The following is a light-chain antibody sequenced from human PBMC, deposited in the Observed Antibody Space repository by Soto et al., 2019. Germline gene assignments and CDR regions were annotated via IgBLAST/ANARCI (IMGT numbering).Light chain of an antibody. CDR1: QSVSSN. CDR3: QQYIRWPLT. Sequence: EVVLTQSPATLSVSPWDRATLSCRASQSVSSNLAWYQQKPGQAPSLLIYGASTRATGTPARFSGSGSGTEFTLTISSLQSEDFAVYYCQQYIRWPLTFGGGTKEDIK. J-gene: IGKJ4*01. CDR2: GAS. V-gene: IGKV3-15*01.